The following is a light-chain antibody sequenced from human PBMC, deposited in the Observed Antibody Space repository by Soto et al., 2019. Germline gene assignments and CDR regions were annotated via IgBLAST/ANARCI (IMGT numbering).Light chain of an antibody. V-gene: IGKV2-24*01. CDR1: QILVNSDGNTY. Sequence: DIVLPQPPLSSPVPLEQPPSFPSGLSQILVNSDGNTYLSWLHQRPGQPPRLLIYKISNRFSGVPDRFSGSGAGTDFTLKISRVEAEDVGIYFCMQATLFPLFGQGTKVDIK. CDR2: KIS. CDR3: MQATLFPL. J-gene: IGKJ1*01.